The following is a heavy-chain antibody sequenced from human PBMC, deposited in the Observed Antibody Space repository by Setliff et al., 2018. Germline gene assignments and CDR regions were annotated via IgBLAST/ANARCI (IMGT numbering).Heavy chain of an antibody. J-gene: IGHJ4*02. CDR2: IKQDGSEK. CDR3: ARETLPYYFDY. CDR1: GFTFSRYW. Sequence: PGGSLRLSCAASGFTFSRYWMSWVRQAPGKGLEWVANIKQDGSEKYYVDSVKGRFTISRDNAKNSLYLQMSSLRAEDTAVYYCARETLPYYFDYWGQGTLVTVS. V-gene: IGHV3-7*01.